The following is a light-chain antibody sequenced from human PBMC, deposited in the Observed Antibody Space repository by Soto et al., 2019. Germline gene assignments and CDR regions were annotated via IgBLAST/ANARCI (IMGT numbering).Light chain of an antibody. CDR3: QQSYSTRIT. V-gene: IGKV1-39*01. J-gene: IGKJ5*01. CDR1: QSISSY. CDR2: AAS. Sequence: DIQMTQSPSSLSASVGDRVTITCRASQSISSYLNWYQQKPGKAPKLLIYAASSLQSGVPSRFSGSGSGTDFTLTISSLQPEDFATYYWQQSYSTRITFGQGTRLEIK.